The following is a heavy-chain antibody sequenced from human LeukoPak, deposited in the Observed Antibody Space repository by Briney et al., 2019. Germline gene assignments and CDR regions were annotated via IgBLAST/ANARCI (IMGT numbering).Heavy chain of an antibody. V-gene: IGHV4-59*01. Sequence: KASETLSLTCTVSGGSISSYYWSWIRQPPGKGLEWIGYIYYSGSTNYNASLKSRVTISMDTSRNQFSLKLSSVTAADTAVYYCARDRARIGSSAWYDNWFDPWGQGTLVTVSS. D-gene: IGHD6-13*01. CDR3: ARDRARIGSSAWYDNWFDP. CDR1: GGSISSYY. CDR2: IYYSGST. J-gene: IGHJ5*02.